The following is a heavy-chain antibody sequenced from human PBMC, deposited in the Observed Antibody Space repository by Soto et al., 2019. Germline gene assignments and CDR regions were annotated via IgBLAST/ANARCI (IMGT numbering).Heavy chain of an antibody. CDR3: VIGLDVVVITGPDNDAFDI. CDR1: GYTFTSYV. V-gene: IGHV1-18*01. Sequence: GASVKVSCKASGYTFTSYVISWVRHAPGQGLEWMGWISAYNGNTNYAQKLQGRVTMTTDTSTSTAYMELRSLRSDDTAVYYCVIGLDVVVITGPDNDAFDIWGQGTMVTVSS. J-gene: IGHJ3*02. CDR2: ISAYNGNT. D-gene: IGHD3-22*01.